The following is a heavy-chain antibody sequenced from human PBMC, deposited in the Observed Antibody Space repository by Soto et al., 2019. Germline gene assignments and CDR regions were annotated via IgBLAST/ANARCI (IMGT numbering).Heavy chain of an antibody. V-gene: IGHV3-21*01. CDR3: ARDYWSSTSCYTANHYYYYYGMDV. Sequence: GGSLRLSCAASGFTFSSYSMNWIRQAPGKGLEWVSSISSSSSYIYYADSVKGRFTISRDNAKNSLYLQMNSLRAEDTAVYYCARDYWSSTSCYTANHYYYYYGMDVWGQGTTVTVSS. CDR2: ISSSSSYI. J-gene: IGHJ6*02. D-gene: IGHD2-2*02. CDR1: GFTFSSYS.